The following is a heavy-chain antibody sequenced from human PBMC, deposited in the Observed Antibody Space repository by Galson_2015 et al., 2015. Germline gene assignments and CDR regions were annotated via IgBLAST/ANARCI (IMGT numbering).Heavy chain of an antibody. J-gene: IGHJ5*02. D-gene: IGHD3-22*01. Sequence: SLRLSCAASGFSFTSYGMHWVRQAPGKGLEWVAVLWSDGIKKYYADSVKGRFSISRDNSKNTLYLQVNSLRAEDTAVYYCARDVDTTSHYDWFDPWGQGTLVTVSP. CDR2: LWSDGIKK. V-gene: IGHV3-33*01. CDR3: ARDVDTTSHYDWFDP. CDR1: GFSFTSYG.